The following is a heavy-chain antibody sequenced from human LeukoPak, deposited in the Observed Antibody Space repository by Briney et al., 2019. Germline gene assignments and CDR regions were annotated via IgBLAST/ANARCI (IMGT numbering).Heavy chain of an antibody. CDR2: IKQDGSEK. CDR1: GFTFSTYW. V-gene: IGHV3-7*01. J-gene: IGHJ1*01. CDR3: ARDILTGSQSRFQH. D-gene: IGHD3-9*01. Sequence: GGSLRLSCAASGFTFSTYWMSWVRQAPGKGLEWVANIKQDGSEKYYVDSVKGRFTISRDNAKNSLYLQMNSLRAEDTAVYYCARDILTGSQSRFQHWGQGTLVTVSS.